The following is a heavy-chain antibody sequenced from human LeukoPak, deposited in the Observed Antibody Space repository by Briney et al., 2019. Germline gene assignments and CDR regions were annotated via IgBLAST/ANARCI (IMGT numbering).Heavy chain of an antibody. D-gene: IGHD4-17*01. V-gene: IGHV1-18*04. CDR3: AREGVYGESAFDI. Sequence: ASVKVSCKASGYTFTGYYMHWLRQAPGQGLEWMGWISAYNGNTNYAQKLQGRVTMTTDTSTSTAYMELRSLRSDDTAVYYCAREGVYGESAFDIWGQGTMVTVSS. CDR2: ISAYNGNT. J-gene: IGHJ3*02. CDR1: GYTFTGYY.